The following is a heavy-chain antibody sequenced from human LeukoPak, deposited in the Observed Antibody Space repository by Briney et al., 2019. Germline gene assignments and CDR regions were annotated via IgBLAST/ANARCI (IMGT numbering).Heavy chain of an antibody. CDR1: GFTFSTYG. D-gene: IGHD7-27*01. CDR2: ISPSGDIT. J-gene: IGHJ3*01. CDR3: VRDLHWGGFDV. Sequence: GGSLRLSCAASGFTFSTYGMNWVRQAPGKGLEWVSGISPSGDITYYADSVMGRFSISRDNPKSTVSLQMSSLRAEDTALYYCVRDLHWGGFDVWGQGTMVTVSS. V-gene: IGHV3-23*01.